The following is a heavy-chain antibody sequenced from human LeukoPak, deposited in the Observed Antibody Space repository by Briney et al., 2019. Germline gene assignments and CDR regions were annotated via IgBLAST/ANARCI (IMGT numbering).Heavy chain of an antibody. CDR1: GYTFTCYY. CDR3: ARVPMGQLLRSYYMDV. D-gene: IGHD2-15*01. J-gene: IGHJ6*03. CDR2: INPNSGGT. V-gene: IGHV1-2*02. Sequence: ASVKVSCKASGYTFTCYYMHWVRQAPGQGREWMGWINPNSGGTNYAQKFQGRVTMTRDTSISTAYMELSRLRSDDTAVYYRARVPMGQLLRSYYMDVWGKGTTVTVSS.